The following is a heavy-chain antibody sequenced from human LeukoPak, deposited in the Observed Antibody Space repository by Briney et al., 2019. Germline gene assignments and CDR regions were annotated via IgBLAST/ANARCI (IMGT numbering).Heavy chain of an antibody. J-gene: IGHJ3*02. CDR2: MNPNSGDT. CDR3: ARATWYGGNPSGAFDI. CDR1: GYIFSSND. V-gene: IGHV1-8*01. D-gene: IGHD4/OR15-4a*01. Sequence: ASVKVSCKASGYIFSSNDINWVRQAAGQGLEWMGWMNPNSGDTGYTQKFQDRVTMTRDTSTSTVYMELNSLRSEDTAVYYCARATWYGGNPSGAFDIWGLGTMVTVSS.